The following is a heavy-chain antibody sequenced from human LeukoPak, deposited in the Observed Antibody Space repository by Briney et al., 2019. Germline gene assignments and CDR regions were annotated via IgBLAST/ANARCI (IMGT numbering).Heavy chain of an antibody. D-gene: IGHD1-26*01. CDR2: LYPGNLDI. J-gene: IGHJ4*02. V-gene: IGHV5-51*01. CDR1: AYSFTNVW. CDR3: ARGFYSWSYPRSSYFTS. Sequence: GESLKSSCTGSAYSFTNVWIGWVGHMPGKGLEWMGCLYPGNLDIRYNPSFQGQVTISADNSTSTAYRQWTSLKASDTAMYYCARGFYSWSYPRSSYFTSWGQETLVIVSS.